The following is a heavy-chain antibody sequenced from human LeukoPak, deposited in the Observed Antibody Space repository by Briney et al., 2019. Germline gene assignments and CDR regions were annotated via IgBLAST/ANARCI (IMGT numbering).Heavy chain of an antibody. V-gene: IGHV3-23*01. CDR2: ISGGGVTT. CDR3: ARGRGSYSADY. Sequence: PGGSLRLSCVGSGFTSIAYALTWARQAPGKGLEWVLGISGGGVTTYCADSVKGRFTISRDNSKNTLYLQMNSLRAEDTAVYYCARGRGSYSADYWGQGTLVTVSS. D-gene: IGHD1-26*01. CDR1: GFTSIAYA. J-gene: IGHJ4*02.